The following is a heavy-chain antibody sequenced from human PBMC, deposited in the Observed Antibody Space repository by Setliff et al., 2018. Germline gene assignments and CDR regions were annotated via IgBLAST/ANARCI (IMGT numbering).Heavy chain of an antibody. V-gene: IGHV4-59*01. J-gene: IGHJ6*02. CDR3: ARDRPIAAAGTFIRYYYYYGMDV. CDR1: GGSISSYY. Sequence: SETLSLTCTVSGGSISSYYWSWIRQPPGKGLEWIGYIYYSGSTNYNPSLKSRVTISVDTSKNQFSLKLGSVTAADTAVYYCARDRPIAAAGTFIRYYYYYGMDVWGQGTTVPVSS. D-gene: IGHD6-13*01. CDR2: IYYSGST.